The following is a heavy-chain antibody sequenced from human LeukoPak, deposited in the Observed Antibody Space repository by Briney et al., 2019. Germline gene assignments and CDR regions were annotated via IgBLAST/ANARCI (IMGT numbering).Heavy chain of an antibody. V-gene: IGHV4-34*01. CDR1: GGSFSGYY. CDR2: INHGGST. J-gene: IGHJ4*02. CDR3: ARGLRYYDILTGYYTYYFDY. D-gene: IGHD3-9*01. Sequence: SETLSLTCAVYGGSFSGYYWSWIRQPPGKGLEWIGEINHGGSTNYNPSLKGRVTISVDTSKNQFSLKLSSVTAADTAVYYCARGLRYYDILTGYYTYYFDYWGQGTLVTVSS.